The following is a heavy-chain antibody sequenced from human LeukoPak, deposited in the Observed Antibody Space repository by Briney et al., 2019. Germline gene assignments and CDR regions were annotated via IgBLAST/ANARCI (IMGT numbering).Heavy chain of an antibody. CDR2: IYYSGST. J-gene: IGHJ6*03. D-gene: IGHD6-13*01. V-gene: IGHV4-59*11. CDR3: ARGIETYSIEAGGTYYYYYHMDV. Sequence: SETLSLTCTVSGGSISSHYWSWIRQPPGKGLEWIGYIYYSGSTNYNPSLKSRVTISVDTSENHFSLRLTSVTAADTAVYYCARGIETYSIEAGGTYYYYYHMDVWGKGTTVTVSS. CDR1: GGSISSHY.